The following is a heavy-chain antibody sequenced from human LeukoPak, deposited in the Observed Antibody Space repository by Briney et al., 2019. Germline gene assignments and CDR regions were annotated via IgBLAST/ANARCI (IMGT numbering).Heavy chain of an antibody. CDR3: ARDKIEGPTKLDY. CDR1: GFTFSSYW. J-gene: IGHJ4*02. D-gene: IGHD1-1*01. CDR2: IKQDESEK. V-gene: IGHV3-7*01. Sequence: GGSLRLSCAASGFTFSSYWMSWVRQAPGKGMEWVANIKQDESEKYYVDSLKGRFTISRDNAKNSLYLQMNSLRAEDTAVYYCARDKIEGPTKLDYWGQGILVTVSS.